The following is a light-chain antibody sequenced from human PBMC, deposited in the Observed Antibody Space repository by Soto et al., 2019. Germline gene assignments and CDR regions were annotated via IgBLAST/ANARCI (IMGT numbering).Light chain of an antibody. CDR1: QSLITRY. J-gene: IGKJ5*01. V-gene: IGKV3-20*01. CDR3: QQYGTSPT. Sequence: EIVLTQSPGTLSLFPGERATLSCRASQSLITRYLAWYQQKPGQAPRLLIYGASSRATGIPYRFSGSGSGTDFTLTISRLEPEDLAVYSCQQYGTSPTFGQGTRLEIK. CDR2: GAS.